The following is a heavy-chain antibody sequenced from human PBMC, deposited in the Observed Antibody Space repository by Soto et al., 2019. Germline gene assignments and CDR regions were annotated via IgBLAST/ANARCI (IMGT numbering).Heavy chain of an antibody. CDR2: ISGSGGST. D-gene: IGHD2-21*02. V-gene: IGHV3-23*01. J-gene: IGHJ4*02. CDR1: GFTFSSYA. Sequence: GGSLRLSCAASGFTFSSYAMSWVRQAPGKGLEWVSAISGSGGSTYYADSVKGRFTISRDNSKNTLYLQMNSLRAEDTAVYYWAKFWSEVVLTAFDYWGQGTLVTVSS. CDR3: AKFWSEVVLTAFDY.